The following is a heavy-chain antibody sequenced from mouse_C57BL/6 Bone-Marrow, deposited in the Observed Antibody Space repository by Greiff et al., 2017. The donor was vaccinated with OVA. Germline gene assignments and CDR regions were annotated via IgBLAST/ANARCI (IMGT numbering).Heavy chain of an antibody. CDR3: ARPLRLRCAGFAY. CDR2: IYPGSGST. V-gene: IGHV1-55*01. J-gene: IGHJ3*01. Sequence: QVQLQQPGAELVKPGASVKMSCKASGYTFTSYWITWVKQRPGQGLEWIGDIYPGSGSTNYNEKFKSKATLTVDTSSSTAYMQLSSLTSEDSAGYYCARPLRLRCAGFAYWGQGTLVTVSA. D-gene: IGHD3-2*02. CDR1: GYTFTSYW.